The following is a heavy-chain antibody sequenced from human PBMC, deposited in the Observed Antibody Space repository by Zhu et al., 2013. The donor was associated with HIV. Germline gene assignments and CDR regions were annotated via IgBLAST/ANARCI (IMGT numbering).Heavy chain of an antibody. V-gene: IGHV1-69*01. Sequence: QVQLVQSGAEVKKPGSSVKVSCKASGGTFSSYAISWVRQAPGQGLEWMGGIIPIFGTANYAQKFQGRVTITADESTSTAYMELSSLRSEDTAVYYCARDHGALYSSSWYGFFVYWGQGTLVTVSS. CDR2: IIPIFGTA. CDR1: GGTFSSYA. D-gene: IGHD6-13*01. CDR3: ARDHGALYSSSWYGFFVY. J-gene: IGHJ4*02.